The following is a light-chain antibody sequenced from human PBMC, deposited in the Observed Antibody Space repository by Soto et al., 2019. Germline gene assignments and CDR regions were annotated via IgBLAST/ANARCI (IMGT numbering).Light chain of an antibody. CDR1: QSISIN. J-gene: IGKJ1*01. Sequence: EIVLTQSPATLSVSPGERATLSCRASQSISINLAWYQQKPGQAPRLLIYDESTRATGVPARFSGSGSGTEFTLTITGLQSEDFAVYFCQQYNIWPLWTFGQGTKVDIK. CDR2: DES. V-gene: IGKV3-15*01. CDR3: QQYNIWPLWT.